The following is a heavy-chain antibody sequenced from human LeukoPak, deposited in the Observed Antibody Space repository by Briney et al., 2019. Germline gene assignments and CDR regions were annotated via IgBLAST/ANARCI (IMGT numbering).Heavy chain of an antibody. J-gene: IGHJ4*02. Sequence: QPGGSLRLSCAASGFTVSSNYMSWVRQAPGKGLEWVSVIYSGGSTYYADSVKGRFTISRDNSKNTLYLQMNSLRAEDTAVYYCARDGRNDFWSGLPDYWGQGTLVTVSS. CDR3: ARDGRNDFWSGLPDY. CDR2: IYSGGST. V-gene: IGHV3-53*01. D-gene: IGHD3-3*01. CDR1: GFTVSSNY.